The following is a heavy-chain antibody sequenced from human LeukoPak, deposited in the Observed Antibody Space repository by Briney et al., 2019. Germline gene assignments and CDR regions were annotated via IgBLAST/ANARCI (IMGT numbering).Heavy chain of an antibody. CDR2: INHSGST. CDR1: GGSISSGGYY. CDR3: ARGLPNVMKRGYSYGSPFGY. V-gene: IGHV4-39*07. D-gene: IGHD5-18*01. Sequence: SETLSLTCTVSGGSISSGGYYWSWIRQPPGKGLEWIGEINHSGSTNYNPSLKSRVTISVDTSKNQFSLKLSSVTAADTAVYYCARGLPNVMKRGYSYGSPFGYWGQGTLVTVSS. J-gene: IGHJ4*02.